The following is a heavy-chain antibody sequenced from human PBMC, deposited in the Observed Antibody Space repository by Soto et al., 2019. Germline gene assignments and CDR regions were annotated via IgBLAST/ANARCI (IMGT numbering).Heavy chain of an antibody. J-gene: IGHJ3*02. V-gene: IGHV1-24*01. Sequence: ASVKVSCKVSGYTLTELSMHWVRQAPGKGLEWMGGFDPEDGETIYAQKSQGRVTMTEDTSTDTAYMELSSLRSEDTAVYYCSTKRGYRYKAFDIWGQGTMVTVSS. CDR3: STKRGYRYKAFDI. CDR1: GYTLTELS. D-gene: IGHD3-16*02. CDR2: FDPEDGET.